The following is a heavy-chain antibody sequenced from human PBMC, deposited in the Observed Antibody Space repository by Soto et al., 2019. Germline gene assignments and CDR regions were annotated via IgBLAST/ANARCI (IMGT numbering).Heavy chain of an antibody. CDR2: IYYSGST. J-gene: IGHJ5*02. D-gene: IGHD6-19*01. CDR1: GGSISSYY. V-gene: IGHV4-59*12. Sequence: SETLSLTCTVSGGSISSYYWSWIRQPPGKGLEWIGYIYYSGSTNYNPSLKSRVTISVDTSKNQFSLKLSSVTAADTAVYYCARVIAVAGTCWFDPWGQGTLVTVSS. CDR3: ARVIAVAGTCWFDP.